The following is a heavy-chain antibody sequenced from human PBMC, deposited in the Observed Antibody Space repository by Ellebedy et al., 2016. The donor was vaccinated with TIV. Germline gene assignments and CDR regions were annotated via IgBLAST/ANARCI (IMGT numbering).Heavy chain of an antibody. Sequence: ASVKVSCKASGYTFINYGVSWVRQAPGQGLQWIGWISAYNGNTNYARNLQGRVTMTTDTSTSTAYMELRSLGSDDTAVYYCARGAKQWLVLLDYWGQGTLVTVSS. CDR1: GYTFINYG. V-gene: IGHV1-18*01. J-gene: IGHJ4*02. D-gene: IGHD6-19*01. CDR2: ISAYNGNT. CDR3: ARGAKQWLVLLDY.